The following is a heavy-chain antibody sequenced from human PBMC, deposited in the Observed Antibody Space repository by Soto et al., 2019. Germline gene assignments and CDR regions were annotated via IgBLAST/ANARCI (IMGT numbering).Heavy chain of an antibody. CDR3: AKAPVAATIVYWYFDL. V-gene: IGHV3-30*18. D-gene: IGHD2-15*01. J-gene: IGHJ2*01. CDR2: ISYDGSNK. CDR1: GFTFSSYG. Sequence: PGGSLRLSCAASGFTFSSYGMHWVRQAPGKGLEWVAVISYDGSNKYYADSVKGRFTISRDNSKNTLYLQMNSLRAEDTAVYYCAKAPVAATIVYWYFDLWGRGTLVTVSS.